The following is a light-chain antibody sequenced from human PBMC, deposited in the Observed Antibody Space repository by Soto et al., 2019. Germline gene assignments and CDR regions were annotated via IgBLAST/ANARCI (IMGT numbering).Light chain of an antibody. Sequence: DIQMTQSPSSLSASVGDRVTITCRASQSISSYLNWYQQKPGKAPKLLIYAASSLQSGVPSRFSGSGSGTDFTLPISSLQPEDVATYYCQQSYSTPPWTFGQGTKGEIK. CDR1: QSISSY. CDR3: QQSYSTPPWT. CDR2: AAS. V-gene: IGKV1-39*01. J-gene: IGKJ1*01.